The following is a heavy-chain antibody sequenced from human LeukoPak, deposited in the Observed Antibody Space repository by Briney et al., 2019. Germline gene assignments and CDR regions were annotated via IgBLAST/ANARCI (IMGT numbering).Heavy chain of an antibody. V-gene: IGHV1-2*02. CDR1: GGTFSSYA. CDR3: ARRNDYFDY. Sequence: ASVKVSCKASGGTFSSYAISWVRQAPGQGLEWMGWINPNSGGTNYAQKFQGRVTMTRDTSISTAYMELSRLRSDDTAVYYCARRNDYFDYWGQGTLVTVSS. J-gene: IGHJ4*02. CDR2: INPNSGGT.